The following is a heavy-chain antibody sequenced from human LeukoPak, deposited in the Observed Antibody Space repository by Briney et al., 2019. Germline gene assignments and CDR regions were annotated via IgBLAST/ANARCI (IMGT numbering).Heavy chain of an antibody. J-gene: IGHJ4*02. CDR1: GFTFDDYG. V-gene: IGHV3-20*04. CDR2: INWNGGST. D-gene: IGHD6-6*01. CDR3: ATYSSSSRGDY. Sequence: GGSLRLSCAASGFTFDDYGMSWVRQAPGKGLEWVSGINWNGGSTGYADSVKGRFTISRDNAKNSPYLQMDSLRAEDTALYYCATYSSSSRGDYWGQGTLVTVSS.